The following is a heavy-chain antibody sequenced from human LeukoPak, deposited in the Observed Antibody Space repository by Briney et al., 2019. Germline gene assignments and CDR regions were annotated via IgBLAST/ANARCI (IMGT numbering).Heavy chain of an antibody. D-gene: IGHD4-17*01. CDR3: ARGTYGYYMDV. Sequence: PSETLSLTCTVSGGSISSYYWSWIRQPPGKGLEWIGYIYYTGATNYNPSLQSRVTISLDTSKNQFSLKLSSVTAADTAVYFCARGTYGYYMDVWGKGTTVTVSS. J-gene: IGHJ6*03. V-gene: IGHV4-59*08. CDR2: IYYTGAT. CDR1: GGSISSYY.